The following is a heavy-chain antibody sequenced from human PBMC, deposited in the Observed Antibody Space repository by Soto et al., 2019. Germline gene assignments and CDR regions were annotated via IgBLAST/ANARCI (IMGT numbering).Heavy chain of an antibody. D-gene: IGHD3-3*01. CDR2: IYYSGST. V-gene: IGHV4-61*01. Sequence: LSLTCTVSGGSVSSGSYYWSWIQQPPGKGLEWIGYIYYSGSTNYNPSLKSLVTISLDTSKNQFSLKLSSVTAADTAVYYCARDTILGVVANFDSWGQGTLVTVS. CDR1: GGSVSSGSYY. J-gene: IGHJ4*02. CDR3: ARDTILGVVANFDS.